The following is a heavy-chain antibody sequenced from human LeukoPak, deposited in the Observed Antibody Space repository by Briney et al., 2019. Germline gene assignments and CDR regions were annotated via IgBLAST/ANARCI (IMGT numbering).Heavy chain of an antibody. J-gene: IGHJ3*02. CDR1: GGSISSGSYY. V-gene: IGHV4-61*02. CDR2: IYTSGST. CDR3: ARSIVVVPAAINDAFDI. D-gene: IGHD2-2*01. Sequence: SETLSLTCTVSGGSISSGSYYWSWIRQPAGKGLEWIGRIYTSGSTNYNPSLKSRVTISVDTSKNQFSLKLSSVTAADTAVYYCARSIVVVPAAINDAFDIWGQGTMVTVSS.